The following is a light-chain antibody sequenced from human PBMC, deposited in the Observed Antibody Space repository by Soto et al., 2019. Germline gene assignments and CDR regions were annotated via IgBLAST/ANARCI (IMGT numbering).Light chain of an antibody. CDR2: GAS. V-gene: IGKV3-15*01. Sequence: EILMTQSPVTLSVSPGERATLSCRASQSVSNNLAWYQQKPGQAPRLLIYGASTRATGLPARFSGSGSGTEFTLTISSLQSEDFAVYYCQQYNNWPPQITFGQGTRLEIK. CDR3: QQYNNWPPQIT. J-gene: IGKJ5*01. CDR1: QSVSNN.